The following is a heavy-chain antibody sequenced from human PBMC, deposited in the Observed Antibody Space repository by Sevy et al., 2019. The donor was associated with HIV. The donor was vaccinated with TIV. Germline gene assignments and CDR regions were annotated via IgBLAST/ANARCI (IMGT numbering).Heavy chain of an antibody. CDR1: GYTLSQLS. D-gene: IGHD3-22*01. J-gene: IGHJ4*02. CDR2: FEPEDAET. Sequence: ASVKVSCKVSGYTLSQLSLHWVRQAPGKGLEWMGSFEPEDAETIYAQKFQGRDTMTEDRSTDTAYMELSSLRSEDTAVYFCATTKDYYDSSGSPFDYWGQGTLVTVSS. V-gene: IGHV1-24*01. CDR3: ATTKDYYDSSGSPFDY.